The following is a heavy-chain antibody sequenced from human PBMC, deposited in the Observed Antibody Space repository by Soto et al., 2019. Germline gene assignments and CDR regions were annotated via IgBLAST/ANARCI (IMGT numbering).Heavy chain of an antibody. CDR3: ARERTGTTSMDV. D-gene: IGHD1-1*01. CDR1: GYTFTSYD. V-gene: IGHV1-8*01. CDR2: MNPKSGNT. Sequence: QVQLVQSGAEVKKPGASVKVSCKASGYTFTSYDINGVRQATGQGLEWMGWMNPKSGNTGYAQKFQGRVTMTRNTSISTAYMELSSLRSEDTAVYYCARERTGTTSMDVWGQGTTVTVSS. J-gene: IGHJ6*02.